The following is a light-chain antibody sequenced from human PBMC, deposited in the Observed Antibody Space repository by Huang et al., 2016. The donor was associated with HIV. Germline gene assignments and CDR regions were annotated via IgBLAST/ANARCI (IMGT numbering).Light chain of an antibody. CDR1: QSVSSY. V-gene: IGKV3-15*01. CDR2: GSS. CDR3: QQYSDWLYT. J-gene: IGKJ2*01. Sequence: EIVMTQSPATLSGSPGERATLSCRASQSVSSYLAWYQQKVGQAPRILIYGSSTMASDIAAMFDASGSGTDFTLAINSLQSEDFAVYYCQQYSDWLYTFGQGTKVEIK.